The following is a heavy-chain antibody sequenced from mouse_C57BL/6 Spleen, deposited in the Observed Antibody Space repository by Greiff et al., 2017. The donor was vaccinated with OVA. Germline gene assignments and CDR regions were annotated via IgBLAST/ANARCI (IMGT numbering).Heavy chain of an antibody. CDR2: IYPGDGDT. D-gene: IGHD1-1*01. CDR3: ARWVVARAFDY. Sequence: QVQLKESGAELVKPGASVKISCKASGYAFSSYWMNWVKQRPGKGLEWIGQIYPGDGDTNYNGKFKGKATLTADKSSSTAYMQLSSLTSEDSAVYFCARWVVARAFDYWGQGTTLTVSS. V-gene: IGHV1-80*01. CDR1: GYAFSSYW. J-gene: IGHJ2*01.